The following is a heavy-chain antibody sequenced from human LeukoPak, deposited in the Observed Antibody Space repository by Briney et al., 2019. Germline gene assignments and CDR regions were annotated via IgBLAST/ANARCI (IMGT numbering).Heavy chain of an antibody. CDR1: GGTFSSYA. D-gene: IGHD1-26*01. CDR3: ASSRSFRHYFDY. J-gene: IGHJ4*02. CDR2: IIPIFGTA. V-gene: IGHV1-69*06. Sequence: GASVKVSCKASGGTFSSYAISWVRQAPGQGLEWMGGIIPIFGTANYAQKFQGRVTITADKSTSTAYVELTSLSCEDRAVYYFASSRSFRHYFDYWAQETLVTVTS.